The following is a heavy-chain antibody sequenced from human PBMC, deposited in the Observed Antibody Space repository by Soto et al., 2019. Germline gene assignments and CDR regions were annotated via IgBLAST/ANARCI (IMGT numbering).Heavy chain of an antibody. Sequence: EVQLVETGGGLVQPGGSLRLSCAASGFTVSTTFMNWVRQPPGKGLEWVSVIYAGGGTYYADSVKGRFTISRDISKNTLYLHMDSLRAEDTAVYYCVGRWFDFWGQGTLVTVSS. CDR2: IYAGGGT. V-gene: IGHV3-53*02. CDR1: GFTVSTTF. CDR3: VGRWFDF. J-gene: IGHJ5*01.